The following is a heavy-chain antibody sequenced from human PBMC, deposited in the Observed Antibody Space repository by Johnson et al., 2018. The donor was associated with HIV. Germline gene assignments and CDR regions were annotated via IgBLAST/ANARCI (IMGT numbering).Heavy chain of an antibody. D-gene: IGHD3-10*01. V-gene: IGHV3-15*01. CDR3: TTMSALWFGDLHVFGDGFDI. CDR1: GFTFSNAW. Sequence: VQLVESGGGSVKSGGSLRVSCAASGFTFSNAWMSWVRQAPGTGLEWVGRVKSKTDGGTIDYASAVKGRFISSRDDSKNTLYLQMNGLKTEDTAVYYCTTMSALWFGDLHVFGDGFDIWGQGTMVTVSS. J-gene: IGHJ3*02. CDR2: VKSKTDGGTI.